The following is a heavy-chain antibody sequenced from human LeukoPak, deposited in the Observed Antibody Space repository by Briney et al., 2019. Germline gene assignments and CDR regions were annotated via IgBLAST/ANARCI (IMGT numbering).Heavy chain of an antibody. CDR1: GGSISSGSYY. CDR2: IYTSGST. CDR3: AREVAVAGTDYYGMDV. D-gene: IGHD6-19*01. J-gene: IGHJ6*02. Sequence: SETLSLTCTVSGGSISSGSYYWSWIRQPAGKGLEWIGRIYTSGSTNYNPSLKSRVTISVDTSKNQFSLKLSSVTAAGTAVYYCAREVAVAGTDYYGMDVWGQGTTVTVSS. V-gene: IGHV4-61*02.